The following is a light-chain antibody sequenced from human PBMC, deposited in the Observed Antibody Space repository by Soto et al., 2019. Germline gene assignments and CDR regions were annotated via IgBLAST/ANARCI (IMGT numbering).Light chain of an antibody. CDR1: QSVSSNY. CDR2: GAS. V-gene: IGKV3-20*01. J-gene: IGKJ5*01. Sequence: IIVKQSPGTLSLTTGEGATLSCRASQSVSSNYLAWYQQKPGQAPRLLIYGASSRATGIPDRFSGSGSGTDFTLTISRLEPEDFAVYYCQQFGTPITFGQGTRLEI. CDR3: QQFGTPIT.